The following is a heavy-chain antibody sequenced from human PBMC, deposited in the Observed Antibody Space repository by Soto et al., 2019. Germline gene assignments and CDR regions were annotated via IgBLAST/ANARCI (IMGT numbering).Heavy chain of an antibody. Sequence: QVQLVQSGAEVKKPGSSMKVSCKTSGGTFSNYYISWVRQAPGQGLEWMGDIIPMFDTPKYAQKFQGRVTITADESTSAAYMELSSLRAEDTVVYYCARGYSTGYFDYWGQGTLITVSS. J-gene: IGHJ4*02. CDR3: ARGYSTGYFDY. CDR2: IIPMFDTP. CDR1: GGTFSNYY. V-gene: IGHV1-69*01. D-gene: IGHD1-20*01.